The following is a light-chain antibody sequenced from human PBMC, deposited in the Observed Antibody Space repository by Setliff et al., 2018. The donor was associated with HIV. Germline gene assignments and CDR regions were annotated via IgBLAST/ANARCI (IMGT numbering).Light chain of an antibody. CDR3: CSYAGSYTFV. J-gene: IGLJ1*01. CDR1: SSDVGGYDY. CDR2: GVS. Sequence: QSALAQPRSVSGSRGQSVTFSCTGASSDVGGYDYVSWYQQHPGKAPKLLIYGVSKRPSGVPARFSGFKSGNTASLTISGLQPEDEADYYCCSYAGSYTFVFGKGTKVTVL. V-gene: IGLV2-11*01.